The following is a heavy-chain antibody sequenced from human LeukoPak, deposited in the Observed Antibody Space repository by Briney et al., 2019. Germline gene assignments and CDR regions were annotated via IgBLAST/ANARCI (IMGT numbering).Heavy chain of an antibody. Sequence: PSETLSLTCTVSGDAITGSSYYWGWIRHPPGKGLEWIGSMYYSGSTYSNPSLKSRVTMSADTSKNQFSLKLSSVSAADTAVYYCARQYYDRTGYYYFDYWDQGTLVSVSS. V-gene: IGHV4-39*01. CDR2: MYYSGST. J-gene: IGHJ4*02. CDR3: ARQYYDRTGYYYFDY. CDR1: GDAITGSSYY. D-gene: IGHD3-22*01.